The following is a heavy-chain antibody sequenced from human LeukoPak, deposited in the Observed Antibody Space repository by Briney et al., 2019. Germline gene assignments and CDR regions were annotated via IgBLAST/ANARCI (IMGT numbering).Heavy chain of an antibody. CDR3: ARDLTVALNYYYYYYMDV. CDR2: INTNTGNP. V-gene: IGHV7-4-1*02. J-gene: IGHJ6*03. Sequence: ASVKVSCKASGYTFTSYAMNWVRQAPGQGLDWMGWINTNTGNPTYAQGFTGRFVFSLDTSVSTAYLQISSLKAEDTAVYYCARDLTVALNYYYYYYMDVWGKGTTVTVSS. CDR1: GYTFTSYA. D-gene: IGHD4-23*01.